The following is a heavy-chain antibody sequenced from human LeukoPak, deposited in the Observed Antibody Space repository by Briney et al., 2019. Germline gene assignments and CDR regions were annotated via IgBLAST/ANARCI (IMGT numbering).Heavy chain of an antibody. Sequence: PSETLSLTCIVSGGSMSSSYWNWIRQPPGKGLQWIGYMYYSGNTNYNPSLKSRVTISIDTSKNQISLKLRSVTAADTAEYYCARHPGGSANHLPFDYWGQGTLVTVSS. D-gene: IGHD3-10*01. V-gene: IGHV4-59*08. J-gene: IGHJ4*02. CDR2: MYYSGNT. CDR1: GGSMSSSY. CDR3: ARHPGGSANHLPFDY.